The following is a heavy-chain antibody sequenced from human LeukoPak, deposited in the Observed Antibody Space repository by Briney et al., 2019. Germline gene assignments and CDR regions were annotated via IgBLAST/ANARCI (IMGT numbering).Heavy chain of an antibody. V-gene: IGHV3-30*03. J-gene: IGHJ4*02. CDR3: ARGPTRGSWPREGNY. CDR1: GFTFINYG. D-gene: IGHD1-26*01. CDR2: ISYDGSNK. Sequence: GGSLRLSCAAPGFTFINYGMHWVRQAPGKGLEWVAVISYDGSNKYYADSVKGRFTVSRDNSKNTVYLQMNSLRAEDTAVYYCARGPTRGSWPREGNYWGQGTLVTVSS.